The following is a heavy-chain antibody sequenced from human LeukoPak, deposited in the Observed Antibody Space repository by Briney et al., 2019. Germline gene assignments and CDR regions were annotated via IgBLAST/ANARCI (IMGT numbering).Heavy chain of an antibody. V-gene: IGHV3-23*01. CDR2: ISGTGGST. J-gene: IGHJ4*02. Sequence: GGSLRLSCAASGFTFITYAMTWVRQAPGKGLEWVSAISGTGGSTYYADSVRGRFTISRDNSKNTLYLQMNSLRAEDTAVYYCARSYYYDSSHTADYWGQGTLVTVSS. CDR1: GFTFITYA. CDR3: ARSYYYDSSHTADY. D-gene: IGHD3-22*01.